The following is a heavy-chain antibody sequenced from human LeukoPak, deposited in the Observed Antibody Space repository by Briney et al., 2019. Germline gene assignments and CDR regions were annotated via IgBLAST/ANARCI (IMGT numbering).Heavy chain of an antibody. J-gene: IGHJ4*02. Sequence: GGSLRLSCAASGFTFSNYGMHWVRQAPGKGLEWVAVIWYDGNNKYYADSVKGRFTISRDNSKNTLYLQMNSLRAEDTAVYYCAKSPMGYNWNLDYWGQGTLVTVSS. CDR2: IWYDGNNK. V-gene: IGHV3-33*06. D-gene: IGHD1-20*01. CDR1: GFTFSNYG. CDR3: AKSPMGYNWNLDY.